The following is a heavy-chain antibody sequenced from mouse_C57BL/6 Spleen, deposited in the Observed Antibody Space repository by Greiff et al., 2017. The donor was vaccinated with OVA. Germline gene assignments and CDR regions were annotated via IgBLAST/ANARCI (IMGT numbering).Heavy chain of an antibody. J-gene: IGHJ2*01. D-gene: IGHD1-1*01. V-gene: IGHV14-3*01. Sequence: EVKLVESVAELVRPGASVKLSFTASGFNIKKTYMPWVKQRPEQGLEWIGRIVPANGNTKYAPKFQGKATITADTSSNTAYLQLSSLTSEDTAIYYCARRVDYYGSSRDYWGQGTTLTVSS. CDR2: IVPANGNT. CDR1: GFNIKKTY. CDR3: ARRVDYYGSSRDY.